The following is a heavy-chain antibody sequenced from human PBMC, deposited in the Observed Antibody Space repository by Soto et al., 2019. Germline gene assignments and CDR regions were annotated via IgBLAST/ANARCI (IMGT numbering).Heavy chain of an antibody. Sequence: SVEVSCKASGGTLNSYTISWVRQAPGQGLEWMGRIIPILGIANYAQKFQGRVTITADKSTSTAYMELSSLRSEDTAVYYCASVAVAGAGSFDYWGQGTLVTVSS. D-gene: IGHD6-19*01. CDR3: ASVAVAGAGSFDY. J-gene: IGHJ4*02. CDR1: GGTLNSYT. V-gene: IGHV1-69*02. CDR2: IIPILGIA.